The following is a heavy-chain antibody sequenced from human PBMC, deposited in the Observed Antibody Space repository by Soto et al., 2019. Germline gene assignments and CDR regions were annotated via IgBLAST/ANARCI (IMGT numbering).Heavy chain of an antibody. CDR2: IYYNGST. Sequence: PSETLSLTCTVSGGSISSGGYYWSWIRQHPGKGLDCIANIYYNGSTYYNPSLKSRVTISVDTSKNQFSLKLSSVTAADTAVYYCARLNGYCVGTSCHGYYGMDVWGQGTTVTVSS. CDR3: ARLNGYCVGTSCHGYYGMDV. CDR1: GGSISSGGYY. J-gene: IGHJ6*02. D-gene: IGHD2-2*03. V-gene: IGHV4-39*01.